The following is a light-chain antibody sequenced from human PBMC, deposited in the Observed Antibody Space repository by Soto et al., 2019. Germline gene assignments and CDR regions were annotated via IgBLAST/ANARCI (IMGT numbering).Light chain of an antibody. Sequence: ETVLTQSPGTLSLSPGERATLSCRASQSVSSSDLAWYQQKPGQAPKLLIFGTSNRATGIPDRFSGSGSGTDFTLTISRLEPEDFAVYYCQQYSTSVTWTFGQGTKVDIK. CDR2: GTS. V-gene: IGKV3-20*01. J-gene: IGKJ1*01. CDR1: QSVSSSD. CDR3: QQYSTSVTWT.